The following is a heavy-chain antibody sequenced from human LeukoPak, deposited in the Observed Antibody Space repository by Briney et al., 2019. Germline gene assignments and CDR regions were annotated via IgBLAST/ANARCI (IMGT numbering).Heavy chain of an antibody. D-gene: IGHD6-13*01. CDR3: ARADMEASSRWYISPYFDY. CDR2: IIPIFGTT. Sequence: SVKVSCKASGGTFSSHAITWVRQAPGQGLEWMGGIIPIFGTTNYAQKFQGRVTITADESTSTAYMELGSLTYEDTAVFYCARADMEASSRWYISPYFDYWGQGTLVTVSS. CDR1: GGTFSSHA. V-gene: IGHV1-69*13. J-gene: IGHJ4*02.